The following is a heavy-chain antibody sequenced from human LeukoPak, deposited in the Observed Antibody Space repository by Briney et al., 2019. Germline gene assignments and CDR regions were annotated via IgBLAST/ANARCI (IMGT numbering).Heavy chain of an antibody. CDR3: AKDPPGRSVAPDAAFDI. Sequence: GGSLRLSCAASGFSFSNYAMTWVREAPGRGLEWVSTIIGSGGSTYYADSVKGRFTISRDNSKNTLYLQMHSLRGEDTAVYYCAKDPPGRSVAPDAAFDIWGQGTMVTVSS. CDR1: GFSFSNYA. J-gene: IGHJ3*02. CDR2: IIGSGGST. D-gene: IGHD6-19*01. V-gene: IGHV3-23*01.